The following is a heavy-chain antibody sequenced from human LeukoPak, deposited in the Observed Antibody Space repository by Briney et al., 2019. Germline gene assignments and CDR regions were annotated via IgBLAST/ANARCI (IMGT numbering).Heavy chain of an antibody. J-gene: IGHJ4*02. CDR2: INPNSGGT. CDR3: ARDYYYGSGSYYPGD. V-gene: IGHV1-2*02. D-gene: IGHD3-10*01. CDR1: GYTFTGYY. Sequence: ASVKVSCKASGYTFTGYYMHWVRQAPGQGLEWMGWINPNSGGTNYAQKFQGKVTMTRDTSIRTAYMELSRLRSDDTAVYYCARDYYYGSGSYYPGDWGQGTLVTVSS.